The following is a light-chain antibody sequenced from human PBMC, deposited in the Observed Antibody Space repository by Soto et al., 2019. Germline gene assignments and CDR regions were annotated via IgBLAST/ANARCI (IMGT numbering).Light chain of an antibody. Sequence: QPASVSGSPGQSITISCTGTSSDVGGYNYVSWYQQHPGKAPKLMIYEVSNRPSGVSNRFSGSKSGNTASLTISGLQAEDEADYYCSSYTSTSTRLFGTGTKLTVL. V-gene: IGLV2-14*01. CDR1: SSDVGGYNY. CDR3: SSYTSTSTRL. J-gene: IGLJ1*01. CDR2: EVS.